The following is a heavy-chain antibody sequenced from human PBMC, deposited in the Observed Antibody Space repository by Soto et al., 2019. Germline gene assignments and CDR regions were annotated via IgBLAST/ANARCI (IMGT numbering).Heavy chain of an antibody. Sequence: TSETLSLTCTVSGGSISSGGYYWSWIRQHPGKGLEWIGYIYYSGSTYYNPSLKSRVTISVGTSKNQFSLKLSSVTAAYTAVYYCARGDYGDYYYYYMDVWGKGTTVTVS. V-gene: IGHV4-31*03. D-gene: IGHD4-17*01. CDR3: ARGDYGDYYYYYMDV. J-gene: IGHJ6*03. CDR1: GGSISSGGYY. CDR2: IYYSGST.